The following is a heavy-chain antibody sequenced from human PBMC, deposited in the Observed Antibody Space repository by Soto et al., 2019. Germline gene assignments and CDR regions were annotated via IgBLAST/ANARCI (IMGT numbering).Heavy chain of an antibody. Sequence: SVKVSCKASGGTFSSYAISWVRQAPGQGLEWMGVIIPGFGTANYAQKFQGRVTITADESTSTAYMERSSLRSEDTAVYYCAGIEHSSSSPYYYGMDXWGQGTRVTVS. CDR1: GGTFSSYA. D-gene: IGHD6-6*01. CDR2: IIPGFGTA. V-gene: IGHV1-69*13. J-gene: IGHJ6*02. CDR3: AGIEHSSSSPYYYGMDX.